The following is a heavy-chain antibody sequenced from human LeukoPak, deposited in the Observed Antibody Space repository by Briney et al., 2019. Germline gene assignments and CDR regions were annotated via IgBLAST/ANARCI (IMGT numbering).Heavy chain of an antibody. V-gene: IGHV3-23*01. CDR1: GFSFISYG. Sequence: GGSLRLSCAASGFSFISYGMHWVRQAPGKGLEWVSAISGSGGSTYYADSVKGRFTISRDNSKNTLYLQMNSLRAEDTAVYYCAKDSMIVVVPPLAFDIWGQGTMVTVSS. CDR3: AKDSMIVVVPPLAFDI. CDR2: ISGSGGST. D-gene: IGHD3-22*01. J-gene: IGHJ3*02.